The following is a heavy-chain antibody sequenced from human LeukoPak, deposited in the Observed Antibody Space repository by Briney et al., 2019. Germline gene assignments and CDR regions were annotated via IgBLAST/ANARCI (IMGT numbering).Heavy chain of an antibody. CDR3: AKDNTRVIPPA. D-gene: IGHD2-2*01. CDR2: ISGSAGST. CDR1: GLTFTNYA. V-gene: IGHV3-23*01. Sequence: PGGSLRLSCAASGLTFTNYAMSWVRQAPGRGLEWVSGISGSAGSTYYADSVKGRFTISRDNSKNTLYLQMNSLSAEDTAVYYCAKDNTRVIPPAWGHGTLVTVSS. J-gene: IGHJ4*01.